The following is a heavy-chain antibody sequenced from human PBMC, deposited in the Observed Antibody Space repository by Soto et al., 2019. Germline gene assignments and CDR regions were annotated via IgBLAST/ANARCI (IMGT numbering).Heavy chain of an antibody. CDR1: GFSLSNARMG. CDR2: IFSNDEK. V-gene: IGHV2-26*01. J-gene: IGHJ4*02. D-gene: IGHD2-8*01. CDR3: AWITPPHEVLRPGYYFDY. Sequence: QVTLKESGPVLVKPTETLTLTCTVSGFSLSNARMGVSWIRQPPGKALEWLAHIFSNDEKSYSTSLKSRLTISKDTSKSQVVLTMTNMDPVDTATYYCAWITPPHEVLRPGYYFDYWGQGTLVTVSS.